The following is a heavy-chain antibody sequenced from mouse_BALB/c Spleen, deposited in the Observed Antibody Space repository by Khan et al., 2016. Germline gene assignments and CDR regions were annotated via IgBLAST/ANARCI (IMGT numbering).Heavy chain of an antibody. CDR1: GYTFTNYG. CDR2: INTYTGEP. Sequence: QIQLVQSGPELKKPGETVKISCKASGYTFTNYGMNWVKQAPGKGLKWMGWINTYTGEPTYADDFKGRFAFSLETSASPAYLQLNNLKNEDTATYFCATLDSSGYSAMDYWGQGTSVTVSS. V-gene: IGHV9-3-1*01. CDR3: ATLDSSGYSAMDY. J-gene: IGHJ4*01. D-gene: IGHD3-2*01.